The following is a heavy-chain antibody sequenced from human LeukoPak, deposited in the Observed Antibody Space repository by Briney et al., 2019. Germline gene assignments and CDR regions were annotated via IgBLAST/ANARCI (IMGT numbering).Heavy chain of an antibody. V-gene: IGHV3-23*01. D-gene: IGHD6-13*01. CDR2: INRSGSNI. CDR3: AKCGTGYGPFYYFDY. Sequence: GGSLRLSCAASGFTFSSYAMSWVRQAPGKGLEWVSTINRSGSNIYYADSVQGRFTISRDNSKNTLNLQMSSLRAEDTALYYCAKCGTGYGPFYYFDYWGQGALVTVSS. J-gene: IGHJ4*02. CDR1: GFTFSSYA.